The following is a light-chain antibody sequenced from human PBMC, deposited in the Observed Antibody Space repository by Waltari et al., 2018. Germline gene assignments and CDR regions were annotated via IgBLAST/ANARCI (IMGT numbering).Light chain of an antibody. CDR3: QQYNNRPYT. CDR1: QTVRDN. V-gene: IGKV3-15*01. CDR2: GAS. Sequence: IVMTQSPATLSVSPGERATHSCRASQTVRDNLAWYQQKPGQAPRLLIYGASTRATGLPARFSGSGSGTEFSLTISSLQSEDFAVYFCQQYNNRPYTFGQGTKLEIK. J-gene: IGKJ2*01.